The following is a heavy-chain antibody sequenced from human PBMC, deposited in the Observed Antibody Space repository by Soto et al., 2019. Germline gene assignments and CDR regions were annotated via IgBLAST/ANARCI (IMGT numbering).Heavy chain of an antibody. CDR1: GFTFSSYV. Sequence: EVQLLESGGGLVRRGGSLRLSCAASGFTFSSYVMTWVRQAPGKGLEWVSGISERGGDRKYVDSVKGRFTISTDNSKKMVFLQMNTLRAGDTAVYICAKGLDSTGWYFDYWGQGALVTVSS. CDR3: AKGLDSTGWYFDY. D-gene: IGHD6-19*01. V-gene: IGHV3-23*01. J-gene: IGHJ4*02. CDR2: ISERGGDR.